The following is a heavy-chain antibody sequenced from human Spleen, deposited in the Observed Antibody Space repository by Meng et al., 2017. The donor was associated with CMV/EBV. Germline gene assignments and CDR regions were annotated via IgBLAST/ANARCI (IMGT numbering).Heavy chain of an antibody. CDR1: GGSISSYY. Sequence: SETLSLTCTVSGGSISSYYWSRIRQPPGKGLEWIGYIYYSGSTNYNPSLKSRVTISVDTSKNQFSLKLSSVTAADPAVYYCAKDLGHFWSGSTGGMDVWGQGTTVTVSS. D-gene: IGHD3-3*02. V-gene: IGHV4-59*01. J-gene: IGHJ6*02. CDR2: IYYSGST. CDR3: AKDLGHFWSGSTGGMDV.